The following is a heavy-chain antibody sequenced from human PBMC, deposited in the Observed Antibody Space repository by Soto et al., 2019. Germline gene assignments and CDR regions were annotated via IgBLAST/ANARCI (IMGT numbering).Heavy chain of an antibody. V-gene: IGHV3-23*01. CDR3: AKDGGWSLAVAGLFDY. CDR2: ISDSGGST. J-gene: IGHJ4*02. Sequence: EVHLLEYGGGLVQPGGSLRLSCVVSGSTFSSDDMSWVRQAPGRGLEWVSGISDSGGSTYYADSVKGRFNISRDNAKNTLYLQMKSLRVEDTALYYCAKDGGWSLAVAGLFDYWGPGTQVTVSS. CDR1: GSTFSSDD. D-gene: IGHD6-19*01.